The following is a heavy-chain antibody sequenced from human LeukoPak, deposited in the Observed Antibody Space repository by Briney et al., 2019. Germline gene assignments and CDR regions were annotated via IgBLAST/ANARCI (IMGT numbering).Heavy chain of an antibody. J-gene: IGHJ4*02. CDR2: IYSGGST. V-gene: IGHV3-66*01. CDR3: ARSGFRQRDAWPQ. D-gene: IGHD3-10*01. CDR1: GFTVSSNY. Sequence: PGGSLRLSCAASGFTVSSNYMSWVRQAPGKGLEWVSVIYSGGSTYYADSVKGRFTISRDNSKNTLYLQMNSLRAEDTAVYYCARSGFRQRDAWPQWGEGSQVTVSS.